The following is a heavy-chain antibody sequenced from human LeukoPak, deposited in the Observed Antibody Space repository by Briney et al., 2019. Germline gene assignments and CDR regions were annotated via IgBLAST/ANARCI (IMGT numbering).Heavy chain of an antibody. J-gene: IGHJ4*02. CDR3: ARNLYDFLTGFDS. Sequence: GGSLRLSCAASGFTFSTYSMNWVRQSPGKGLEWVSYIRSSSSIIHYADSVKGRFPISRDNAKSSLYLQMNSLRDEDTAVYYCARNLYDFLTGFDSWGQGTLVTVSS. V-gene: IGHV3-48*02. D-gene: IGHD3-9*01. CDR2: IRSSSSII. CDR1: GFTFSTYS.